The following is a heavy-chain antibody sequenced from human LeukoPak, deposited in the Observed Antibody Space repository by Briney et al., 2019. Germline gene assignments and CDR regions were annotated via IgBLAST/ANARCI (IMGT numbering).Heavy chain of an antibody. V-gene: IGHV1-46*01. Sequence: ASVKVSCKASGYTVTSYYMHWVRQAPGQGLEWMGIINPSGGSTSYAQKFQGRVTMTRDTSTSTVYMELSSLRSEDTAVYYCAREGYSYGYDYWGQGTLVTVSS. CDR2: INPSGGST. CDR3: AREGYSYGYDY. CDR1: GYTVTSYY. D-gene: IGHD5-18*01. J-gene: IGHJ4*02.